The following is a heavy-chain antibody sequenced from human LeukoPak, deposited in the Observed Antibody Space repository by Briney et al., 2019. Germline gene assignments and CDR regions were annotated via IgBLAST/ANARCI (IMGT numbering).Heavy chain of an antibody. J-gene: IGHJ4*02. Sequence: SETLSLTCTVSGGSMSNNYWSWIRQPPGKGMEWIGYVYYSGSADYNPSLKGRVAISVDTSRNQFSLRLSSVTAADTAVYFCARGGWSNDYWGPGTLVTVSS. CDR2: VYYSGSA. CDR3: ARGGWSNDY. CDR1: GGSMSNNY. V-gene: IGHV4-59*08. D-gene: IGHD6-19*01.